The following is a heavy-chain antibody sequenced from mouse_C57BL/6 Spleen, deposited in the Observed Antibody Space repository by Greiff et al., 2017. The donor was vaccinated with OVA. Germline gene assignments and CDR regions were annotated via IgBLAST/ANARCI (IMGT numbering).Heavy chain of an antibody. Sequence: EVKLVESGGGLVKPGGSLKLSCAASGFTFSSYAMSWVRQTPEQRLEWVATIRDGGSYTYYPDNVKGRVTISRDNSKNNLYLQMSHLKAEDTAMYYCARGYYEYYFDYWGQGTTLTVSS. CDR2: IRDGGSYT. J-gene: IGHJ2*01. D-gene: IGHD2-3*01. V-gene: IGHV5-4*03. CDR1: GFTFSSYA. CDR3: ARGYYEYYFDY.